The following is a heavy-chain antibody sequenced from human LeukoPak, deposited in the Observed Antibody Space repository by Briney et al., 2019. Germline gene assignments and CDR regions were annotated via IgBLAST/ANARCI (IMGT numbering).Heavy chain of an antibody. J-gene: IGHJ4*02. CDR2: IYPGDSDT. Sequence: GESLKISCKGSGYSFTSYWIGWVRQMPGKGLEWMGIIYPGDSDTRYSPPFQGQVTISADKTISTAYLQWSSLKASDTAIYYCARRDYVPIFDYWGQGTLVTVSS. CDR3: ARRDYVPIFDY. D-gene: IGHD4-17*01. CDR1: GYSFTSYW. V-gene: IGHV5-51*01.